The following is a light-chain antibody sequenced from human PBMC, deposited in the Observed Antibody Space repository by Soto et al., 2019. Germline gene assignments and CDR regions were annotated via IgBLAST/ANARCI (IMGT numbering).Light chain of an antibody. J-gene: IGKJ5*01. CDR2: DAS. CDR3: QQYTGPPTT. CDR1: QCVSSSY. Sequence: EIVLTQSPGTLSLSPGERATLSCRASQCVSSSYLAWYQQKPGQAPRLLIYDASTRATGIPNRYSGSGSGTDFTLTITRLEPEDSAVYFCQQYTGPPTTFGQGTRLEI. V-gene: IGKV3-20*01.